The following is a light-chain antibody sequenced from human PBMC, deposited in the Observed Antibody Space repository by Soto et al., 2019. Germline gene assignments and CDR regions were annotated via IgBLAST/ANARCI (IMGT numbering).Light chain of an antibody. V-gene: IGKV3-20*01. CDR2: VVS. CDR1: QTVISNS. CDR3: QLYGGSPKT. J-gene: IGKJ1*01. Sequence: EIVLTQSPGTLSLSPGEGDTLSCRASQTVISNSLAWYQQKPGQPPRLLIHVVSTRAPGIPERFSGRRSGTDFNLTTSILELEDFTVYSCQLYGGSPKTFGKGTKVEIK.